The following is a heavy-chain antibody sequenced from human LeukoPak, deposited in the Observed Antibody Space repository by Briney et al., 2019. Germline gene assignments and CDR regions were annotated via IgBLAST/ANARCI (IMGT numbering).Heavy chain of an antibody. D-gene: IGHD3-9*01. CDR3: ARASLEYYDILTGYYSSPFDY. Sequence: SETLSLTCAVYGGSFSGYYWSWIRQPPGKGLEWIGEINHSGSTNYNPSLKSRVTISVDTSKNQSSLKLSSVTAADTAVYYCARASLEYYDILTGYYSSPFDYWGQGTLVTVSS. CDR1: GGSFSGYY. V-gene: IGHV4-34*01. J-gene: IGHJ4*02. CDR2: INHSGST.